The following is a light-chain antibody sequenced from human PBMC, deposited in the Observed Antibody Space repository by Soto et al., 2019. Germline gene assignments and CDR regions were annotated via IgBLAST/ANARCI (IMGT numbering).Light chain of an antibody. Sequence: QSVLTQPASVSGSPGQSITVSCTGTSSDVGLYDYVSWFQQHPGKSPKLIIYEVSHRPSGVSSRFSGSKSGNTASLTISGLQTEDEADYYCCSYVGSYSYVFGTGTKVT. J-gene: IGLJ1*01. CDR3: CSYVGSYSYV. CDR2: EVS. CDR1: SSDVGLYDY. V-gene: IGLV2-14*01.